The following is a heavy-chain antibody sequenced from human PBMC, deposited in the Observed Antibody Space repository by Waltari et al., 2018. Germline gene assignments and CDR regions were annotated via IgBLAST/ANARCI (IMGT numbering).Heavy chain of an antibody. V-gene: IGHV4-39*01. CDR1: CGSISSSSYY. J-gene: IGHJ3*02. CDR3: ARQTWIQLWLYAFDI. CDR2: IYYSGST. Sequence: QLQLQESGPGLVKPSETLSLTCTVSCGSISSSSYYWGWIRQPPGKGLEWIGSIYYSGSTYYNPSLKSRVTISVDTSKNQFSLKLSSVTAADTAVYYCARQTWIQLWLYAFDIWGQGTMVTVSS. D-gene: IGHD5-18*01.